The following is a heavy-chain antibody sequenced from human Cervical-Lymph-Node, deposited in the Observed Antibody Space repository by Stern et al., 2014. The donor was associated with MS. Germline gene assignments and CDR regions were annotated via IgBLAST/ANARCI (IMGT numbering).Heavy chain of an antibody. V-gene: IGHV4-61*01. J-gene: IGHJ4*02. D-gene: IGHD6-13*01. CDR1: GGSVSSGSYY. Sequence: QVQLQESGPGLLKPSETLALTCTVSGGSVSSGSYYWSWIRQPPGKGLEGIGYIYYSGSTNYNPSLKSRVTISVDTSKNQFSLKLSSVTAADTAVYYCARGDLAAAGMFDYWGQGTLVTVSS. CDR3: ARGDLAAAGMFDY. CDR2: IYYSGST.